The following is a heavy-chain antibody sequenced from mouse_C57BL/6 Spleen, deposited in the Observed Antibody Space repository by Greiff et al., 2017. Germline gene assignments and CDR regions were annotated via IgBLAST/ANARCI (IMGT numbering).Heavy chain of an antibody. J-gene: IGHJ2*01. Sequence: SGAELVRPGASVKMSCKASGYTFTSYNMHWVKQTPRQGLEWIGAIYPGNGDTSYNQKFKGKATLTVDKSSSTAYVQLSSLTSKGSAVYFCARGDYGKNFNYWGQGTTLTVSS. CDR2: IYPGNGDT. CDR1: GYTFTSYN. V-gene: IGHV1-12*01. D-gene: IGHD2-1*01. CDR3: ARGDYGKNFNY.